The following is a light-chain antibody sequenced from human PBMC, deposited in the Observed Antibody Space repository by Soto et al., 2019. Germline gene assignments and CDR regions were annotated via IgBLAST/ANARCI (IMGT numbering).Light chain of an antibody. CDR3: AAWDGSLNGYV. CDR2: YTY. J-gene: IGLJ1*01. CDR1: NSNIGTNS. V-gene: IGLV1-44*01. Sequence: QSVLTQPPSASGTPGQRVSISCSGSNSNIGTNSVNWFQQLPGSAPKLLIYYTYQRPSGVPDRFSGSRSSTSASLAISGLQSEDEADYYCAAWDGSLNGYVFGTGTKLTVL.